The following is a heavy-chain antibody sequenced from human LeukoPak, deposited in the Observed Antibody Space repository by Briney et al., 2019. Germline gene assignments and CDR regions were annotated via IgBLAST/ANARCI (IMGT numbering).Heavy chain of an antibody. Sequence: GGSLRLSCAASGFTFSSYAMNLVRQAPGKGLEWVSSITGSGGSTYYADSVKGRFTISRDNSKNTLSLQMNSLRAEDTAIYYCAKDGGIAAFFDYWGQGTLVTVSS. J-gene: IGHJ4*02. CDR1: GFTFSSYA. V-gene: IGHV3-23*01. D-gene: IGHD6-13*01. CDR2: ITGSGGST. CDR3: AKDGGIAAFFDY.